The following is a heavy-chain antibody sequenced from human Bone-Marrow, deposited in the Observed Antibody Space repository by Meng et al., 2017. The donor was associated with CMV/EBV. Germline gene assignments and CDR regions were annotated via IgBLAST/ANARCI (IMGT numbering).Heavy chain of an antibody. V-gene: IGHV4-31*03. CDR1: GGSISSGGYY. Sequence: LRLTCTVSGGSISSGGYYWSWIRQHPGKGLEWIGYIYYSGSTYYNPSLKSRVTISVDTSKNQFSLKLSSVTAADTAVYYCARGRRITIFGVVGGGHAMDVWGQGTTVTVSS. CDR3: ARGRRITIFGVVGGGHAMDV. CDR2: IYYSGST. J-gene: IGHJ6*02. D-gene: IGHD3-3*01.